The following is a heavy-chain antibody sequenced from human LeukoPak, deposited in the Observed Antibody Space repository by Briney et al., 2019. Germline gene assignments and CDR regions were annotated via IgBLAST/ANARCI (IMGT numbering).Heavy chain of an antibody. CDR1: GGSISNYY. CDR3: ARHDPVGHFLRGMDV. V-gene: IGHV4-59*08. CDR2: IYYSGTT. J-gene: IGHJ6*02. Sequence: SETLSLTCTVFGGSISNYYWSWIRQSPGKGLEWIGYIYYSGTTNYNPSLKSRVTMSVDVSKNQFSLDLTSVTAADTAVYYCARHDPVGHFLRGMDVWGQGTTVTVSS. D-gene: IGHD2/OR15-2a*01.